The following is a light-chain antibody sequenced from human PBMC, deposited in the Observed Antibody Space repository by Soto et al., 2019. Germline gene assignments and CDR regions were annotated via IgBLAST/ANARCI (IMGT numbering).Light chain of an antibody. Sequence: QPVLTQPSSLSASPGASASLTCTLRSGINVGTYRIYWYQQKPGSPPQYLLRYKSDSDKQQGSGVPSRFSGSKDASANAGILLISGLQPEDEADYHCVIWHNSAYVSGTGTKATVL. CDR2: YKSDSDK. V-gene: IGLV5-45*03. CDR3: VIWHNSAYV. CDR1: SGINVGTYR. J-gene: IGLJ1*01.